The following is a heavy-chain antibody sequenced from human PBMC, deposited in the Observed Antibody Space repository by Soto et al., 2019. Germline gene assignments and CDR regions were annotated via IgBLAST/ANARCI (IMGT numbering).Heavy chain of an antibody. V-gene: IGHV4-4*02. CDR3: VGHSGWSFEY. CDR1: SDSLSSTNW. J-gene: IGHJ4*02. CDR2: TSHGGHT. Sequence: QAQQQESGPGLVKPSGTLSLTCAVSSDSLSSTNWWSWVRQPPGKGLEWIGETSHGGHTKYNPSLKRRVTISVDKSLNQSSLKLSSVTAADPAVDYCVGHSGWSFEYRGQGTLVIVSS. D-gene: IGHD6-19*01.